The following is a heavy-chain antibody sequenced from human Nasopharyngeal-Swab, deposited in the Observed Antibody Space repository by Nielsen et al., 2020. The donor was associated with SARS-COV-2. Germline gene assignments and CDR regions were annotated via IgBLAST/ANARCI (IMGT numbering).Heavy chain of an antibody. D-gene: IGHD2-15*01. J-gene: IGHJ4*02. V-gene: IGHV3-23*01. CDR1: GFTFSSYW. CDR2: VSGTGHTT. Sequence: GESLKISCAASGFTFSSYWVSWVRQAPGKGLEWVSSVSGTGHTTKYTDSVKGLFTISRDNSEKKVYLEMHSLRAEDTAVYYCAKDRYCSGGACYFNGFDSWGQGTLVTVSS. CDR3: AKDRYCSGGACYFNGFDS.